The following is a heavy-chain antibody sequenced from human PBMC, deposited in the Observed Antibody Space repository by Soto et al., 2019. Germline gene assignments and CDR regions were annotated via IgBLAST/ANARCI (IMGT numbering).Heavy chain of an antibody. V-gene: IGHV4-39*01. CDR1: GGSISSSSYY. J-gene: IGHJ4*02. D-gene: IGHD2-15*01. CDR3: ARHTPAISISDH. Sequence: QLQLQESGPGLVKPSETLSLTCTVSGGSISSSSYYWGWIRQPPGKGLEWIGSLYYSGSTYYNPSLKSRVTISADTSKNQFSLKLSSVTAADTAVYYCARHTPAISISDHWGQGTLVTVSS. CDR2: LYYSGST.